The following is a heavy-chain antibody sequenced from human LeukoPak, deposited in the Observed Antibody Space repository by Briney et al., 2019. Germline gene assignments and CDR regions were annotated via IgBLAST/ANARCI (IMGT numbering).Heavy chain of an antibody. CDR2: NGDGSTT. CDR3: ATGNYYDSRGYYTFGH. CDR1: GVTFSRYW. V-gene: IGHV3-74*01. D-gene: IGHD3-22*01. Sequence: GGSLRLSCAASGVTFSRYWMHWVRQAPGKGLVWVSRNGDGSTTSYADSVKGGFTISRDNAKNTLYLQMNSLRAEDTAVYYCATGNYYDSRGYYTFGHWGQGTLVTVSS. J-gene: IGHJ1*01.